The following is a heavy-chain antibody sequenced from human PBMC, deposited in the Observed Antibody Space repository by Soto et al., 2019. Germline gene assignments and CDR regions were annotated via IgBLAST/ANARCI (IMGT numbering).Heavy chain of an antibody. J-gene: IGHJ1*01. CDR2: IYYSGST. Sequence: SETLSLTCTVSGGSISSYYWSWIRQPPGKGLEWIGYIYYSGSTNYNPSLKSRVTISVNTSKNQFSLKLSSVTAADTAIYYCARTYSSSSMDFQHWGQGTLVTVSS. CDR3: ARTYSSSSMDFQH. D-gene: IGHD6-6*01. V-gene: IGHV4-59*01. CDR1: GGSISSYY.